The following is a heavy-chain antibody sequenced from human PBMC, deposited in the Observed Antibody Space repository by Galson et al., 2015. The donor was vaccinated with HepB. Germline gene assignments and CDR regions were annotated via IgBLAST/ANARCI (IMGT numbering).Heavy chain of an antibody. Sequence: SETLSLTCIVSGDSISSSSYYWGWIRQAPGKGLEWIGSIYFGGTTYYNPSLKSRVSISVDTSKNQFSLKLRSVTAADTAVYYCARQWQWLPRYDHWGQGTLVTVSS. V-gene: IGHV4-39*01. J-gene: IGHJ4*02. CDR2: IYFGGTT. CDR1: GDSISSSSYY. D-gene: IGHD6-19*01. CDR3: ARQWQWLPRYDH.